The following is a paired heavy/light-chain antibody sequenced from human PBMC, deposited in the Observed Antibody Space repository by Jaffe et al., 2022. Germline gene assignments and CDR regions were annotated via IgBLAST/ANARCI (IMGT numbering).Heavy chain of an antibody. D-gene: IGHD3-3*01. J-gene: IGHJ4*02. Sequence: EVQLLESGGGLVQPGGSLRLSCAASGFTFSSYAMSWVRQAPGKGLEWVSAISGSGGSTYYADSVKGRFTISRDNSKNTLYLQMNSLRAEDTAVYYCAKDGTFRVGLFWSGYFSGGFDYWGQGTLVTVSS. CDR3: AKDGTFRVGLFWSGYFSGGFDY. CDR2: ISGSGGST. CDR1: GFTFSSYA. V-gene: IGHV3-23*01.
Light chain of an antibody. V-gene: IGKV3-20*01. CDR2: GAS. Sequence: EIVLTQSPGTLSLSPGERATLSCRASQSVSSSYLAWYQQKPGQAPRLLIYGASSRATGIPDRFSGSGSGTDFTLTISRLEPEDFAVYYCQQYGSSPVTFGGGTKVEIK. CDR1: QSVSSSY. CDR3: QQYGSSPVT. J-gene: IGKJ4*01.